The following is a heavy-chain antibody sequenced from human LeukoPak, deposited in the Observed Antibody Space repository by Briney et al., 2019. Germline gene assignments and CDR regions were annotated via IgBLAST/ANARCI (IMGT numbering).Heavy chain of an antibody. J-gene: IGHJ3*02. CDR1: GGTFSSYA. CDR2: IIPIFGTA. CDR3: ARIGLWYAFDI. V-gene: IGHV1-69*13. D-gene: IGHD5-18*01. Sequence: GASVKVSCKASGGTFSSYAISWVRQAPGQELEWMGGIIPIFGTANYAQKFQGRVTITADESTSTAYMELSSLRSEDTAVYYCARIGLWYAFDIWGQGTMVTVSS.